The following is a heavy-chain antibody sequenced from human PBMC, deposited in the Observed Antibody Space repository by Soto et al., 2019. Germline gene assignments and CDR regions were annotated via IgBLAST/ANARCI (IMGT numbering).Heavy chain of an antibody. J-gene: IGHJ3*02. CDR2: IYYSGST. V-gene: IGHV4-39*01. CDR3: ATIDYGDYEDLDAFDI. CDR1: GGSISSSSYY. D-gene: IGHD4-17*01. Sequence: QLQLQESGPGLVKPSETLSLPCPVSGGSISSSSYYWGWIRKPPGKGLEWIGSIYYSGSTYYNPSLKSRVTISVDTSKNQFSLKLSSVTAADTAVYYCATIDYGDYEDLDAFDIWGQGTMVTVSS.